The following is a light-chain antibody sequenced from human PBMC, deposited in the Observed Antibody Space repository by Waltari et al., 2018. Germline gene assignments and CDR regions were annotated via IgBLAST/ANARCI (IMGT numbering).Light chain of an antibody. CDR1: QGIGNA. V-gene: IGKV1-17*01. CDR3: LQHNTYPLT. Sequence: DIQMTQSPSSLSASVGDRVTITCRASQGIGNALGWFQQRPGEPPKRLIFSASNLQTGVPSRFSGTGSVTEFTLTISSLQPEDFATYYCLQHNTYPLTFGQGTRVEIK. CDR2: SAS. J-gene: IGKJ1*01.